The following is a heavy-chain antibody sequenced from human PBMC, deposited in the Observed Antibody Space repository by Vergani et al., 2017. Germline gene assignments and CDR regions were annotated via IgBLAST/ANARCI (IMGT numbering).Heavy chain of an antibody. Sequence: QVQLQESGPGLVKPSETLSLTCTVSGGSISSYYWSWIRQPPGKGLEWSGYIYYSGSTNYNHSLKSRVTISVDTSKNQFSLKLSSVTAADTAVYYCARDKSPARGGNWFDPWGQGTLVTVSS. CDR2: IYYSGST. CDR1: GGSISSYY. CDR3: ARDKSPARGGNWFDP. J-gene: IGHJ5*02. D-gene: IGHD3-10*01. V-gene: IGHV4-59*01.